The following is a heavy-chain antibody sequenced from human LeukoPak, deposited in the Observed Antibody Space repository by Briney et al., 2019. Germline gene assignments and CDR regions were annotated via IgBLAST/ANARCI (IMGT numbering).Heavy chain of an antibody. CDR2: IREDGSEK. J-gene: IGHJ6*03. D-gene: IGHD3-22*01. V-gene: IGHV3-7*01. CDR1: GFTFSSSW. Sequence: GGSLRLSCAASGFTFSSSWMTWVRQAPGKGLEWVASIREDGSEKTSVDSVKGRFTISRDNAKNSLYLQMDSLRAEDTAVYYCARVSSGYYGYYMDVWGKGTTVTVSS. CDR3: ARVSSGYYGYYMDV.